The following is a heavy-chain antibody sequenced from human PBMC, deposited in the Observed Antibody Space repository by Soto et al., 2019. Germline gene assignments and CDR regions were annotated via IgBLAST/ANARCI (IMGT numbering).Heavy chain of an antibody. CDR1: GFTFSSYA. CDR3: AKGGVIAAAVANYYYYGMDV. V-gene: IGHV3-23*01. Sequence: PGGSLRLSCAASGFTFSSYAMSWVRQAPGKGLEWVSAISGSGGSTYYADSVKGRFTISRDNSKNTLYLQMNSLRAEDTAVYYCAKGGVIAAAVANYYYYGMDVWGQGTTVTVSS. D-gene: IGHD6-13*01. J-gene: IGHJ6*02. CDR2: ISGSGGST.